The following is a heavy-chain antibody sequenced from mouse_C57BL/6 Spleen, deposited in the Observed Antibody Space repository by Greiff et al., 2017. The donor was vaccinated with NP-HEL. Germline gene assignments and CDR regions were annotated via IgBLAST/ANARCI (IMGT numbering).Heavy chain of an antibody. CDR1: GFTFSSYG. CDR2: ISSGGSYT. V-gene: IGHV5-6*01. Sequence: EVHLVESGGDLVKPGGSLKLSCAASGFTFSSYGMSWVRQTPDKRLEWVATISSGGSYTYYPDSVKGRFTISRDNAKNTLYLQMSSLKSEDTAMYYCARRGISTVGYYFDYWGQGTTLTVSS. J-gene: IGHJ2*01. CDR3: ARRGISTVGYYFDY. D-gene: IGHD1-1*01.